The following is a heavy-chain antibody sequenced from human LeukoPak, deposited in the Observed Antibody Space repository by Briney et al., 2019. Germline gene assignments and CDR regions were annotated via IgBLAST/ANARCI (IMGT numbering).Heavy chain of an antibody. Sequence: SETLSLTCTVSGHSISSGYYWGWIRQPPGKGLEWIGIIYHSGSTYFNPSLKNRVTMSVDTSKNQFSLKLSSVTAADTAIYYCARDSIAAVVDYWGQGTLVTVSS. V-gene: IGHV4-38-2*02. J-gene: IGHJ4*02. CDR2: IYHSGST. CDR3: ARDSIAAVVDY. CDR1: GHSISSGYY. D-gene: IGHD6-13*01.